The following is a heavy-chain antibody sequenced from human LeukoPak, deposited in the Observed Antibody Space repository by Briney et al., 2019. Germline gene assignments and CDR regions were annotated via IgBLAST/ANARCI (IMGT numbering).Heavy chain of an antibody. J-gene: IGHJ4*02. CDR3: ARAGGYCGRISCPYYFDY. Sequence: ASVKVSCKASGYTFNTYGITWVRQAPGQGLEWMGWISGYNGKTKYAQKLQGRVTMTTDTSTTTAYMELRSLRSDDTAVYYCARAGGYCGRISCPYYFDYWGQGSLVAVSS. CDR1: GYTFNTYG. CDR2: ISGYNGKT. V-gene: IGHV1-18*01. D-gene: IGHD2-15*01.